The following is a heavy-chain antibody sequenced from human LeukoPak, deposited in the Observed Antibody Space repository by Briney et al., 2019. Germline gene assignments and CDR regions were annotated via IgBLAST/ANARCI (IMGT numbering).Heavy chain of an antibody. V-gene: IGHV3-30-3*01. J-gene: IGHJ4*02. CDR1: GFTFSSYA. D-gene: IGHD4-17*01. Sequence: GGSLRLSCAASGFTFSSYAMHWVRQAPGKGLEWVAVISYDGSNKYYADSVKGRFTISRDNSKNTLYLQMNSLRAEDTAVYYCAKDPHGDSYDYWGQGTLVTVSS. CDR2: ISYDGSNK. CDR3: AKDPHGDSYDY.